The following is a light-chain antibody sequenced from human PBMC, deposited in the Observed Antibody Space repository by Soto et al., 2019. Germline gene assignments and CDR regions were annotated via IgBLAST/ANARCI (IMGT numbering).Light chain of an antibody. V-gene: IGLV1-44*01. CDR1: GSNIGSNT. CDR2: SHN. J-gene: IGLJ3*02. CDR3: GAWDDSLSAWV. Sequence: QSVLTQPPSASGTPGQSVTISCSGSGSNIGSNTVNWYQQLPGTAPKLLIFSHNQRPSGVPDRFSGSKSGTSASLTISGLQSEDEADYYCGAWDDSLSAWVFGGGTKVTVL.